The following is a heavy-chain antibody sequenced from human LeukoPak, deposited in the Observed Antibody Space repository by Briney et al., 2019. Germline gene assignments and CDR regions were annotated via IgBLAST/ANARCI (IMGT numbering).Heavy chain of an antibody. CDR3: ARDRKGSIAAAGTRDY. D-gene: IGHD6-13*01. Sequence: GGSLRLSCAASGFTFSIYSMNWVRQAPGKGLEWVSSISSSSSYIFYADSVKGRFTISRDNARNSLYLQMNSLRAEDTAVYYCARDRKGSIAAAGTRDYWGQGTLVTVSS. CDR1: GFTFSIYS. CDR2: ISSSSSYI. V-gene: IGHV3-21*01. J-gene: IGHJ4*02.